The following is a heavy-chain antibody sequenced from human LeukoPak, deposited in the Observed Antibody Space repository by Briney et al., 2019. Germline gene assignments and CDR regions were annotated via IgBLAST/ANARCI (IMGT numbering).Heavy chain of an antibody. V-gene: IGHV3-48*03. Sequence: GGSLRLSCAASGFTFSSYEMNWVRQAPGKGLEWVSYISSSGSTIYYADSVKGRFTISRDNAKNSLYLQMNSLRAEDTAVYYCARVSGWYGMVVWGQGTPVTVSS. CDR1: GFTFSSYE. CDR3: ARVSGWYGMVV. D-gene: IGHD6-19*01. CDR2: ISSSGSTI. J-gene: IGHJ6*02.